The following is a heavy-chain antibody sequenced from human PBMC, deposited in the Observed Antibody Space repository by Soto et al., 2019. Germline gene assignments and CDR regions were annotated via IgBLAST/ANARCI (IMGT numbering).Heavy chain of an antibody. V-gene: IGHV3-23*01. CDR3: AVEYYDFWSGYYGF. J-gene: IGHJ4*02. Sequence: GGSLRLSCAASGFTFSSYGMSWVRQTPGKGLEWVTAISGSGGSTYYADSVKGPFTISRDNSKNTLYLQMNSLRAEDTAVYYCAVEYYDFWSGYYGFWGQGTLVTVSS. D-gene: IGHD3-3*01. CDR2: ISGSGGST. CDR1: GFTFSSYG.